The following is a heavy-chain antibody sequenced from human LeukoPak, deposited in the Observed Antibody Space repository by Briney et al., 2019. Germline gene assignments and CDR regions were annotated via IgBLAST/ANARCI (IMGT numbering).Heavy chain of an antibody. CDR1: GGTFSSYE. Sequence: GGSLRLFCAASGGTFSSYEMTWVRQAPGRGLEWVSSISRSATTIYYADSVKGRFTISRDNAKNSLYLQMNSLRAEDTAVYYCARVGVFSSSWLLHWGQGTLVTVSS. D-gene: IGHD6-13*01. J-gene: IGHJ4*02. V-gene: IGHV3-48*03. CDR3: ARVGVFSSSWLLH. CDR2: ISRSATTI.